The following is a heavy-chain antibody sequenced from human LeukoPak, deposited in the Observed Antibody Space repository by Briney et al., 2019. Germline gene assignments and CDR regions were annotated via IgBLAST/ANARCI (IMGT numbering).Heavy chain of an antibody. J-gene: IGHJ4*02. CDR3: AARGPRSIAARPDY. CDR1: GGSISSYY. Sequence: SETLSLTCTVSGGSISSYYWSWIRQPPGKGLEWIGYIYYSGSTNYNPSLKSRVTISVDTSKNQFSLKLSSVTAADTAVYYCAARGPRSIAARPDYWGQGTLVTVSS. D-gene: IGHD6-6*01. V-gene: IGHV4-59*08. CDR2: IYYSGST.